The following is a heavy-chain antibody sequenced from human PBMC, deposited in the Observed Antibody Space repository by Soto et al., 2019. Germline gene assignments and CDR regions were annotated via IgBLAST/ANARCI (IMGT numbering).Heavy chain of an antibody. J-gene: IGHJ3*01. CDR1: GGTFNTYT. CDR3: SIGSWSAETFDV. D-gene: IGHD2-2*01. V-gene: IGHV1-69*02. CDR2: IIPMLTVT. Sequence: QVHLIQSGAEVKKPGSSVKVSCKAAGGTFNTYTLIWVRQAPGHGLEWMGRIIPMLTVTNSAQKFQGRHTLTADKSTGTAFMELTSLRSDDTAVYYCSIGSWSAETFDVWGQGTMVTVSS.